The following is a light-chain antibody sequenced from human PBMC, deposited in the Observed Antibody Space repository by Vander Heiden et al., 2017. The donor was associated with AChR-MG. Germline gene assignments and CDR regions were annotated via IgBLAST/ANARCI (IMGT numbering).Light chain of an antibody. CDR1: GGSIASDY. CDR2: EDD. J-gene: IGLJ2*01. V-gene: IGLV6-57*03. Sequence: NFMLTQPHSMSASPGNTVTISCNRRGGSIASDYVQWYRQRPGSAPTTVIYEDDQRPSGVPDRFSGSIDSSSNSAFLTISGLKTEDEADYYCHSFDIYTQVFGGGTKLSVL. CDR3: HSFDIYTQV.